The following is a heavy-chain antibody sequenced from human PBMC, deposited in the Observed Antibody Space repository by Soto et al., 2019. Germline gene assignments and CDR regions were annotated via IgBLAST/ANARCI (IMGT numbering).Heavy chain of an antibody. CDR2: IYFDGITT. J-gene: IGHJ4*02. CDR1: GFNFNTHW. CDR3: GRGGAVEVDY. Sequence: PGGSLRLSCTASGFNFNTHWMHWVRQAPGTGLVWVSRIYFDGITTNYADSVKGRLTVSRDNAKNTVYLHVNTLRDEDTAVYYCGRGGAVEVDYWGQGTLVTVSS. V-gene: IGHV3-74*01. D-gene: IGHD6-19*01.